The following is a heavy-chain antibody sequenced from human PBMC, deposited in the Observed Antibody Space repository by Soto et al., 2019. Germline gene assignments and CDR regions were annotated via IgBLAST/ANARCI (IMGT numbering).Heavy chain of an antibody. CDR1: GFTFSTYA. CDR3: TRASSDRNHMEV. V-gene: IGHV3-23*01. J-gene: IGHJ6*02. CDR2: ISATAGDT. Sequence: EGQLLESGGGLVQPGGSLRVSCAASGFTFSTYAMSWVRQAPGKGLEWVSAISATAGDTYYADSVRGRFTISRDNSKNTLYLQMTSLRAEDTALYYCTRASSDRNHMEVWGPGTTVTVSS.